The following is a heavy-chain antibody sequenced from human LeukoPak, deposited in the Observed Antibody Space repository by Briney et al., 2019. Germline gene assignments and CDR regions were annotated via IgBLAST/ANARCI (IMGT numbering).Heavy chain of an antibody. CDR2: ISNNARTI. J-gene: IGHJ6*04. V-gene: IGHV3-48*03. CDR1: GFTFSSYE. Sequence: GGSLRLSCAASGFTFSSYEMNWVRQAPGKGLEWVSYISNNARTIYYADSVKGRFTISRDNAKNSLYLQMNSLRAEDTAVYYCARNYGMDAWGKGTTVTVSS. CDR3: ARNYGMDA.